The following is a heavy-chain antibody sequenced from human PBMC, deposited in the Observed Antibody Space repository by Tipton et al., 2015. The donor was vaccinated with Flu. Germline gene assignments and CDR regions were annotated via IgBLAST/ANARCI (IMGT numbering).Heavy chain of an antibody. CDR3: ARGIYISSSWYVGRGDPNKNDY. V-gene: IGHV4-39*07. CDR1: GGSISSSSHY. D-gene: IGHD6-13*01. Sequence: TLSLTCTVSGGSISSSSHYWGWIRQAPGRGLEWVGSIYHTGSTYYNPSLKSRVTISVDTSKNQFSLKLSSVTAADTAVYYCARGIYISSSWYVGRGDPNKNDYWGQGTLVTVSS. CDR2: IYHTGST. J-gene: IGHJ4*02.